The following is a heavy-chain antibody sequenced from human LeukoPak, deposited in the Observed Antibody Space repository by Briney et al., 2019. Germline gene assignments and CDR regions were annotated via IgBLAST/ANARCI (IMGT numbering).Heavy chain of an antibody. Sequence: PGRSLRLSCAASGFTFDDYAMHWVRQAPGKGLEWVSGISWNSGSIGYADSVKGRFTISRDNAKNSLYLQMNSLRAEDTALYYCAKGISEEAVAGPGVYYYYGMDVWGQGTTVTVSS. CDR3: AKGISEEAVAGPGVYYYYGMDV. V-gene: IGHV3-9*01. D-gene: IGHD6-19*01. CDR2: ISWNSGSI. CDR1: GFTFDDYA. J-gene: IGHJ6*02.